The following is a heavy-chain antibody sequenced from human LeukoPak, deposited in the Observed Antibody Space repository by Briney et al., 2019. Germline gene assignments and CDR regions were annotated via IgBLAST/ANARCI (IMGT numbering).Heavy chain of an antibody. CDR2: IYTSGRT. D-gene: IGHD3-10*01. CDR3: AREGLNMVRGVIPKEAWGWFDP. CDR1: GGSIGSYY. V-gene: IGHV4-4*07. J-gene: IGHJ5*02. Sequence: SETLSLTCTVSGGSIGSYYWNWIRQPAGEGLEWIGRIYTSGRTNYNPSLKSRVTISVDTSKNQFSLRLSSVTAADTAVYYCAREGLNMVRGVIPKEAWGWFDPWGQGTLVTVSS.